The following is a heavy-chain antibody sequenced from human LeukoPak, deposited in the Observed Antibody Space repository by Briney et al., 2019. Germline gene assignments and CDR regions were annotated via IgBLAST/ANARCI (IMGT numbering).Heavy chain of an antibody. D-gene: IGHD3-10*01. CDR3: AREERGVVRGVIIRYFDY. Sequence: GGSLRLSCAASGFTVSSNYMSWVRQAPGKGLEWVSAIYSGGSTYYADSVKGRFTISRDNSKNTLYLQMNSLRAEDTAVYYCAREERGVVRGVIIRYFDYWGQGTLVTVSS. J-gene: IGHJ4*02. V-gene: IGHV3-53*01. CDR2: IYSGGST. CDR1: GFTVSSNY.